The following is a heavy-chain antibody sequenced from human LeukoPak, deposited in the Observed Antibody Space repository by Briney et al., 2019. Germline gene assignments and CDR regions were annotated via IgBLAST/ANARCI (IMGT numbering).Heavy chain of an antibody. Sequence: GGSLRLPCAASGFTFSSYGMHWVRQAPGTGLEWVAVISYDGSNKYYADSVKGRFTISRDNSKNTLYLQMNSLRAEDTAVYYCAREGDANYYYMDVWGKGTTATVSS. D-gene: IGHD2-8*01. CDR3: AREGDANYYYMDV. J-gene: IGHJ6*03. V-gene: IGHV3-30*03. CDR2: ISYDGSNK. CDR1: GFTFSSYG.